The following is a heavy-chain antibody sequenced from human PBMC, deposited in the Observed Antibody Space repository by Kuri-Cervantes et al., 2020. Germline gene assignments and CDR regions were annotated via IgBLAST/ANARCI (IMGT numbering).Heavy chain of an antibody. CDR2: ISWNSGSI. CDR3: ARFWDSSGLFDY. V-gene: IGHV3-9*01. D-gene: IGHD3-22*01. J-gene: IGHJ4*02. Sequence: GGSLRLSCAASGFTFDAYAMHWVRQAPGKGLEWVSGISWNSGSIGYADSVKGRFTISRDNAKNTLYLQMNSLRAEDTAVYYCARFWDSSGLFDYWGQGTLVTVSS. CDR1: GFTFDAYA.